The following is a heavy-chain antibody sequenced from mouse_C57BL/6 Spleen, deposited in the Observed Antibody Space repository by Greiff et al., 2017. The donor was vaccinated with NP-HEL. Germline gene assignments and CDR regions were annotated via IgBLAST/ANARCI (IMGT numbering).Heavy chain of an antibody. CDR2: IYPGSGNT. CDR1: GYTFTDYY. J-gene: IGHJ2*01. CDR3: ARNDGYYRNYFDY. V-gene: IGHV1-76*01. D-gene: IGHD2-3*01. Sequence: VKVVESGAELVRPGASVKLSCKASGYTFTDYYINWVKQRPGQGLEWIARIYPGSGNTYYNEKFKGKATLTAEKSSSTAYMQLSSLTSEDSAVYFCARNDGYYRNYFDYWGQGTTLTVSS.